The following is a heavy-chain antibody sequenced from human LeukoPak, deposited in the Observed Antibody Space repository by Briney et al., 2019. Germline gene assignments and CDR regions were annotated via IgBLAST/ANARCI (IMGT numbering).Heavy chain of an antibody. D-gene: IGHD6-13*01. CDR2: IYYSGST. J-gene: IGHJ4*02. Sequence: PSETLSLTCTVSGGSIYNSNYYWGWIRQPPGKGLEWIGTIYYSGSTNYNPSLKSRVTISVDTSKNQFSLKLSSVTAADTAVYYCARARIAATFDYWGQGTLVTVSS. V-gene: IGHV4-39*07. CDR3: ARARIAATFDY. CDR1: GGSIYNSNYY.